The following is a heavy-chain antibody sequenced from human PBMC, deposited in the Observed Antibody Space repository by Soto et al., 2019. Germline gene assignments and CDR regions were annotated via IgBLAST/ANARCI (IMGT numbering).Heavy chain of an antibody. CDR2: ISAYNGNT. CDR1: GYTFTSYG. V-gene: IGHV1-18*01. D-gene: IGHD3-9*01. CDR3: ARDTADVLRYFVWLPLGENRIEHFAY. Sequence: ASVKVSCKASGYTFTSYGISWVRQAPGQGLEWMGWISAYNGNTNYAQKPQGRVTMTTDTSTSTAYMELRSLRSDDTAVYYCARDTADVLRYFVWLPLGENRIEHFAYWGQGTLVTVSS. J-gene: IGHJ4*02.